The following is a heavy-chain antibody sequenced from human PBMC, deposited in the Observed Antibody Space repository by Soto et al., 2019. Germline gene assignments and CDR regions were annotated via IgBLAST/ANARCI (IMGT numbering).Heavy chain of an antibody. D-gene: IGHD3-10*01. V-gene: IGHV4-59*11. CDR3: ERHVNLVRGGVDVFDI. Sequence: SETLSLTCTVSGGSTRSHYWSWIRQAPGKGLEWIGNVFYTGSTNYNPSLKRRVTMSIDTSKNQLSLKLGSVTAADTAMYHCERHVNLVRGGVDVFDIWGQGTMVTVSS. J-gene: IGHJ3*02. CDR1: GGSTRSHY. CDR2: VFYTGST.